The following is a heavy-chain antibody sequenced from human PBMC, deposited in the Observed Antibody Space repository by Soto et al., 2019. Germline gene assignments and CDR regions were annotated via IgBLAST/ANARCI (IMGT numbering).Heavy chain of an antibody. CDR3: AGAHSYSVFDH. D-gene: IGHD1-26*01. CDR2: IYTSGST. J-gene: IGHJ5*02. CDR1: GGSISSYY. V-gene: IGHV4-4*07. Sequence: QVQLQESGPGLVKPSETLSLTCTVSGGSISSYYWSWIRQPAGKGLEWIGRIYTSGSTNYNPSLRSRLPMSVDTSKYQVSLTLSSVTAADTAVYSCAGAHSYSVFDHCGQGTLVTVSS.